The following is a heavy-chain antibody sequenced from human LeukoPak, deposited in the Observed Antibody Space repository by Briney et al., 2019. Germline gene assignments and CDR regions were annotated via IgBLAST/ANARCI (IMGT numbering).Heavy chain of an antibody. CDR3: ASNDSSGYTFDY. D-gene: IGHD3-22*01. CDR2: INHSGST. Sequence: SETLSLTCAVYGGSFSGYYWSWLRQPPGKGLEWIGEINHSGSTNYNPSLKSRVTISVDTSKNQFSLKLSSVTAADTAVYYCASNDSSGYTFDYWGQGTLVIVSS. V-gene: IGHV4-34*01. J-gene: IGHJ4*02. CDR1: GGSFSGYY.